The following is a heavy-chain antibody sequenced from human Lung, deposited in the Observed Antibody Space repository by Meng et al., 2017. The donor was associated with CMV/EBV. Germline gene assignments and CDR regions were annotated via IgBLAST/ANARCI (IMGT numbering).Heavy chain of an antibody. J-gene: IGHJ6*02. CDR3: ARRATVTTLGSRYGMDV. CDR1: GFTFSSYD. CDR2: IGTAGDT. V-gene: IGHV3-13*01. D-gene: IGHD4-11*01. Sequence: GESXKISXAASGFTFSSYDMHWVRQATGKGLEWVSAIGTAGDTYYPGSVKGRFTISRENAKNSLYLQMNSLRAGDTAVYYCARRATVTTLGSRYGMDVWGQGXTVTVSS.